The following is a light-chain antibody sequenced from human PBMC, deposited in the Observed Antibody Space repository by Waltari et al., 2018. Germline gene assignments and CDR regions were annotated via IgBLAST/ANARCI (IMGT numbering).Light chain of an antibody. CDR2: GAS. Sequence: DIQMAQSPSSLSASLGDRVTITCRASQGINKELSWYQQKPGKAPTLLISGASTLETGVSSRFSCSGSGTDFTLTINSLQPEDVGIYFCQHDYNPPWTFGQGTKVEIK. CDR3: QHDYNPPWT. CDR1: QGINKE. J-gene: IGKJ1*01. V-gene: IGKV1-27*01.